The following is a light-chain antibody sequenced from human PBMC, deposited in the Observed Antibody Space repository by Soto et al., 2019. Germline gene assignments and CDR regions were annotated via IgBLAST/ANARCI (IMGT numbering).Light chain of an antibody. V-gene: IGKV3-15*01. CDR1: QSISSN. CDR3: QKYNNWPPLT. J-gene: IGKJ4*01. CDR2: GAS. Sequence: EIVMTQSPATLSVSPGERATLSCRASQSISSNLAWYQQKPGQAPRLLIYGASTRATGIPARFSGSWSGTEFTLTISRLQSEDFAVYSCQKYNNWPPLTFGGGTKVDIK.